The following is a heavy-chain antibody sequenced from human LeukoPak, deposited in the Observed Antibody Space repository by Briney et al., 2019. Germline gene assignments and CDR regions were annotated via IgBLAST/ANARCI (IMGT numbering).Heavy chain of an antibody. V-gene: IGHV1-18*04. Sequence: GASVKVSCKASGYTFTGYYMHWVRQAPGQGLEWMGWISAYSGNTNYAQKLQGRVTMTTDTSTSTAYMELRSLRSDDTAVYYCARVYYYDSSGFYGRFDYWGQGTLVTVSS. D-gene: IGHD3-22*01. CDR3: ARVYYYDSSGFYGRFDY. J-gene: IGHJ4*02. CDR2: ISAYSGNT. CDR1: GYTFTGYY.